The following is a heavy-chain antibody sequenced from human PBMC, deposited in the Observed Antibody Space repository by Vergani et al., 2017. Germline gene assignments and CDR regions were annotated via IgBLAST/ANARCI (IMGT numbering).Heavy chain of an antibody. CDR2: IYYSGST. CDR3: ARETLYYDSSGYYYYYYGMDV. D-gene: IGHD3-22*01. Sequence: QVQLQESGPGLVKPSQTLSLTCTVSGGSISSGSYYWSWIRQPPGKGLEWIGYIYYSGSTNYNPSLKSRVTISVDTSKNQFSLKLSSVTAADTAVYYCARETLYYDSSGYYYYYYGMDVWGQGP. CDR1: GGSISSGSYY. V-gene: IGHV4-61*01. J-gene: IGHJ6*02.